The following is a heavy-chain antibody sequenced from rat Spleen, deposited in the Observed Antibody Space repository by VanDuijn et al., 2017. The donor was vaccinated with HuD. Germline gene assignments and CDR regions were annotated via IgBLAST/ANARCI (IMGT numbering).Heavy chain of an antibody. D-gene: IGHD2-2*01. CDR2: ISYDGSST. CDR3: ARAGYLRDWYFDF. V-gene: IGHV5-29*01. CDR1: GFTFSDFF. J-gene: IGHJ1*01. Sequence: EVQLVESDGDLVQPGRSLKLSCAASGFTFSDFFMAWVRQAPTKGLEWVATISYDGSSTYYRDSVKGRLTISRDNVKNTLYVQMDSLRSEDTATYYCARAGYLRDWYFDFWGPGTMVTVSS.